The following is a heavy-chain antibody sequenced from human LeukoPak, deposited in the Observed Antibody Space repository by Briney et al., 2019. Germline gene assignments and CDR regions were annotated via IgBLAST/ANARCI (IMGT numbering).Heavy chain of an antibody. CDR2: INPNSGGT. J-gene: IGHJ3*02. V-gene: IGHV1-2*06. CDR3: ARVGAAAGTAFDI. D-gene: IGHD6-13*01. CDR1: GYTFTGYC. Sequence: ASVKVSCKASGYTFTGYCMHWVRQAPGQGLEWMGRINPNSGGTNYAQKFQGRVTMTRDTSISTAYMELSRLRSDDTAVYYCARVGAAAGTAFDIWGQGTMVTVSS.